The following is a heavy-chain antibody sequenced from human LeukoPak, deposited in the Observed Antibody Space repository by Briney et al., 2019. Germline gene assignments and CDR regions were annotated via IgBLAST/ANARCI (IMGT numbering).Heavy chain of an antibody. CDR3: ARDFGNIKYRGGDCWYFDY. CDR1: GFTLSDYY. V-gene: IGHV3-11*01. CDR2: ISSSGSTI. D-gene: IGHD2-21*02. Sequence: GGSLRLSCAASGFTLSDYYMSWIRQAPGKGLEWVSYISSSGSTIYYADSVKGRFTISRDNAKNSLYLQMNSLRAEDTAVYYCARDFGNIKYRGGDCWYFDYWGQGTLVTVSS. J-gene: IGHJ4*02.